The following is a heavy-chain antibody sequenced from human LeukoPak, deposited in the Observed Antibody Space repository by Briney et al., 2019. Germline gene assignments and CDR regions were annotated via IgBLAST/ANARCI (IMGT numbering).Heavy chain of an antibody. CDR3: AKDVIAAAYYFFDS. CDR2: ISGSSGST. V-gene: IGHV3-23*01. D-gene: IGHD6-13*01. Sequence: PGGSLRLSCAASEFTFSSYAMSWVRQTPGKGLEWVSTISGSSGSTYYADSVNGRFTISRDNSKNTLYLQMSSLRAEDTAVYYCAKDVIAAAYYFFDSWGQGTLVTVSS. J-gene: IGHJ4*02. CDR1: EFTFSSYA.